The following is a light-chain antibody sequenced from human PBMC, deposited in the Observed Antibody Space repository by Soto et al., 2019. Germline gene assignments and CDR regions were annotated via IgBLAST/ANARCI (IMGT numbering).Light chain of an antibody. CDR2: NVS. Sequence: QSALTQPASVSGSPGQSITISCTGTSGDVGGYPYVSWYQQHPGKAPKLMIYNVSNRPSGVSNRFSGSKSGNTASLTISGLQAEDEADYYCSSYTSSSTYVFGTGTKVTVL. J-gene: IGLJ1*01. CDR1: SGDVGGYPY. CDR3: SSYTSSSTYV. V-gene: IGLV2-14*01.